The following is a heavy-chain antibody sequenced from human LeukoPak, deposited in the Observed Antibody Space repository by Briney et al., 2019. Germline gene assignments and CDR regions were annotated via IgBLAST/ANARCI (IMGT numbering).Heavy chain of an antibody. CDR2: IRYDGSNK. J-gene: IGHJ4*02. CDR3: AKERDTAMVTIDY. D-gene: IGHD5-18*01. V-gene: IGHV3-30*02. CDR1: GFTFSSYG. Sequence: GGSLRLSCAASGFTFSSYGMHWVRQAPGKGLEWVAFIRYDGSNKYYADSVKGRFTISRDNSKNTLYLQMNSLRAEDTAVYYCAKERDTAMVTIDYWGQGTPVTVSS.